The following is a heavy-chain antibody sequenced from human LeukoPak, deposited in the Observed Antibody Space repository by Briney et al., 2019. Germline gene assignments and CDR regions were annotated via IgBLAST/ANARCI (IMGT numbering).Heavy chain of an antibody. CDR2: IYYSGST. Sequence: NTSETLSLTCTVSGGSISSYYWSWIRQPPGKGLEWIGYIYYSGSTNYNPSLKSRVTISVDTSKNQFSLKLSSVTAADTAVYYCARDHVGSGSPTYYYYGMDVWGQGTTVTVSS. CDR3: ARDHVGSGSPTYYYYGMDV. J-gene: IGHJ6*02. D-gene: IGHD3-10*01. V-gene: IGHV4-59*01. CDR1: GGSISSYY.